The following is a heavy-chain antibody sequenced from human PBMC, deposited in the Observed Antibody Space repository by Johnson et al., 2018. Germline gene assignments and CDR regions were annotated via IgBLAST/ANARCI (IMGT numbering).Heavy chain of an antibody. CDR2: ITKSGDNS. CDR3: ARDPHDGFDV. J-gene: IGHJ3*01. V-gene: IGHV3-23*04. Sequence: VQLVQSGGGLVQPGGSLRLSCAASGFTFSTYAMSWVRQAQGKGLEWVSAITKSGDNSYYTDSVKGRFPVSRDNPRKTLFLQMNSLRTDEKAVYYCARDPHDGFDVWGQGTMVTVSS. CDR1: GFTFSTYA.